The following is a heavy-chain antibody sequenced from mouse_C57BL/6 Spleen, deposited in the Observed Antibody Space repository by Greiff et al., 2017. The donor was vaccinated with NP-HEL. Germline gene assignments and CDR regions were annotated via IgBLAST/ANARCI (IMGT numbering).Heavy chain of an antibody. Sequence: VKLQQSGAELVKPGASVKISCKASGYAFSSYWMNWVKQRPGKGLEWIGQIYPGDGDTNYNGKFKGKATLTADKSSSTAYMQLSSLTSEDSAFYFCARSDYYGSSPYWYFDVWGTGTTVTVSS. CDR2: IYPGDGDT. CDR1: GYAFSSYW. D-gene: IGHD1-1*01. CDR3: ARSDYYGSSPYWYFDV. V-gene: IGHV1-80*01. J-gene: IGHJ1*03.